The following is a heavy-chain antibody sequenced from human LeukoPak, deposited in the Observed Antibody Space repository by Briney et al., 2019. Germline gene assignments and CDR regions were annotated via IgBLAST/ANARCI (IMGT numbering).Heavy chain of an antibody. CDR3: AKSRGLIAAATY. V-gene: IGHV3-7*01. CDR2: IKQDGSEK. J-gene: IGHJ4*02. D-gene: IGHD6-13*01. Sequence: PGGSLRLSCAASGFTFSTYWMTWVRQAPGKGLEWVANIKQDGSEKYYVDSVKGRFTISRDNAKNSLFLQMNSLRAEDTAVYYCAKSRGLIAAATYWGQGTLVTVSS. CDR1: GFTFSTYW.